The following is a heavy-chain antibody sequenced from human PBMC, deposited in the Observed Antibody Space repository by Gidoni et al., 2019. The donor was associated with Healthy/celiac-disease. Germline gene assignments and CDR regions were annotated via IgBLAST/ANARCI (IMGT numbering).Heavy chain of an antibody. V-gene: IGHV4-59*01. CDR3: ARGGFIRYFDWLWGNWFDP. Sequence: QVQLQESGPGLVKPSETLSLTCTVSGGSISSYYWSWIRQPPGKGLEWIGYIYYSGSTNYNPSLKSRVTISVDTSKNQLSLKLSSVTAADTAVYYCARGGFIRYFDWLWGNWFDPWGQGTLVTVSS. CDR2: IYYSGST. CDR1: GGSISSYY. D-gene: IGHD3-9*01. J-gene: IGHJ5*02.